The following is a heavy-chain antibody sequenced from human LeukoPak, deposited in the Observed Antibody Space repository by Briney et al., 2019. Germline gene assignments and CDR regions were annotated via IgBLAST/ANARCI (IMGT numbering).Heavy chain of an antibody. D-gene: IGHD4-17*01. CDR2: INPNSGGT. J-gene: IGHJ2*01. Sequence: ASVKVSCNASGYTFTGYYMHWVRQAPGQGLEWMGWINPNSGGTNYAQKFQGRVTMTRDTSISTAYMELSRLRSDDTAVYYCARVRANDYGAPDWYFDLWGRGTLVTVSS. V-gene: IGHV1-2*02. CDR3: ARVRANDYGAPDWYFDL. CDR1: GYTFTGYY.